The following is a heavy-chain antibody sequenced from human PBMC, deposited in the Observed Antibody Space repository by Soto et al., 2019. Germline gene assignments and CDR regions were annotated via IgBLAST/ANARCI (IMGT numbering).Heavy chain of an antibody. V-gene: IGHV4-30-4*01. CDR2: IYYSGST. J-gene: IGHJ6*02. Sequence: QVQLQESGPGLVKPSQTLSLTCTVSGGSISSGDYYWSWIRQPPGTGLEWIGYIYYSGSTYYNPSLKSRVTISVDTSKNQFSLKLSSVTAADTAVYYCARGAGDYDSSGYYYDEYYYYYGMDVWGQGTTVTVSS. CDR3: ARGAGDYDSSGYYYDEYYYYYGMDV. CDR1: GGSISSGDYY. D-gene: IGHD3-22*01.